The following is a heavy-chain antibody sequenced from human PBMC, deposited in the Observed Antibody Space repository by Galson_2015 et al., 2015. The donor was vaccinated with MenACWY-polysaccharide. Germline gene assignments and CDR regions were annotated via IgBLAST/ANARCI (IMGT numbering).Heavy chain of an antibody. D-gene: IGHD2-21*01. J-gene: IGHJ4*02. V-gene: IGHV3-7*01. Sequence: LRLSCAASGFIFSSCWMSWVRQAPGKGLEWVANIKQDGSEKYYVDSVKGRFTISRDNAKNSLYLQMNTLRVEDTGVYFCAREPNVAVITRFDYWGQGTLVTVSS. CDR1: GFIFSSCW. CDR2: IKQDGSEK. CDR3: AREPNVAVITRFDY.